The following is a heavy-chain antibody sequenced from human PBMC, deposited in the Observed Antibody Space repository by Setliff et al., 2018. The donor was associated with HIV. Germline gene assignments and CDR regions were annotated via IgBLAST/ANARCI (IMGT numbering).Heavy chain of an antibody. J-gene: IGHJ4*02. D-gene: IGHD6-6*01. Sequence: SVKVSCKASGGTFSSYAISWVRQAPGQGLEWMGGIIPIFGTANYAQKFQGRVTIAADESTSTAYMELSSLRSEDTAVYYCAREGGPYSSSSVGFDYWGQGTLVTVSS. CDR2: IIPIFGTA. CDR1: GGTFSSYA. CDR3: AREGGPYSSSSVGFDY. V-gene: IGHV1-69*13.